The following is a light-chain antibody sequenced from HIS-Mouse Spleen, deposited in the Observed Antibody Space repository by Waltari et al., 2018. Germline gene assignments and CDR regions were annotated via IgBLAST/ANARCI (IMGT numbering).Light chain of an antibody. CDR2: GDS. Sequence: SYELTQPPSVSVSPGQTARITCSGDALPKKYAYWYQQKSGQAPVVVIHGDSKRTTGIPESVSGSSSGTMATWTISGAQVEDEADYYCYSTDSSGNHRVFGGGTKLTVL. V-gene: IGLV3-10*01. CDR1: ALPKKY. J-gene: IGLJ2*01. CDR3: YSTDSSGNHRV.